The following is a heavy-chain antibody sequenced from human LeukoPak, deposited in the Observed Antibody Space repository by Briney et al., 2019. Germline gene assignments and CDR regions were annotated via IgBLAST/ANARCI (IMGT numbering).Heavy chain of an antibody. CDR1: GFTFSSYA. CDR2: IFGSGDST. J-gene: IGHJ4*02. D-gene: IGHD3-9*01. CDR3: PKYRDIFRTPPDC. Sequence: PGGSLRLSCAASGFTFSSYAMTWVRQAPGKGLEWVSSIFGSGDSTYYTDSVKGRFTISRDNSKNTVYLQMNSLRVKDTPTYYCPKYRDIFRTPPDCWAQGTLSPSPQ. V-gene: IGHV3-23*01.